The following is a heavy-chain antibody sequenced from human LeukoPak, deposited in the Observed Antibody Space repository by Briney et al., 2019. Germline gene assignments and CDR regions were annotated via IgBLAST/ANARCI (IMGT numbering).Heavy chain of an antibody. CDR1: GFTFSAFP. V-gene: IGHV3-21*01. D-gene: IGHD2-2*01. Sequence: GGSLRLSCAASGFTFSAFPLAWVRQAPGKGLEWVSSVNGDSSYIYYADSVKGRFTIARDNARNSLHLQMNSLRAEDTAVYYCARLRCDVTSCFGKYYFDHWGQGTLVTVSS. CDR3: ARLRCDVTSCFGKYYFDH. CDR2: VNGDSSYI. J-gene: IGHJ4*02.